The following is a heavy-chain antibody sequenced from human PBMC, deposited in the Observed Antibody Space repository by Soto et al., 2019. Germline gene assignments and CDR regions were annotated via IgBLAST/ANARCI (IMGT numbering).Heavy chain of an antibody. CDR3: ARAIVSYDYIWGSYRTATLFDY. Sequence: PSETLSLTCAVYGGSFSGYYWSWIRQPPGKGLEWIGEINHSGSTNYNPSLKSRVTISVDTSKNQFSLKLSSVTAADTAVYYCARAIVSYDYIWGSYRTATLFDYWGQGTLVTVSS. V-gene: IGHV4-34*01. D-gene: IGHD3-16*02. CDR2: INHSGST. CDR1: GGSFSGYY. J-gene: IGHJ4*02.